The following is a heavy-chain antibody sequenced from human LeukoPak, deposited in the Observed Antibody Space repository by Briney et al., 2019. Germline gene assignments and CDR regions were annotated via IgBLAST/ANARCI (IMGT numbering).Heavy chain of an antibody. CDR1: GYTFTSYA. CDR2: ITPSGGT. Sequence: ASVKVSCKASGYTFTSYAMHWVRQAPGQGLEWMGWITPSGGTNYPQKFQGRVAITRDTSITTAYMDLSRLTSDDTAVYYCAREEQHQRGRHFEYWGQGTLVTVSA. V-gene: IGHV1-2*02. J-gene: IGHJ4*02. CDR3: AREEQHQRGRHFEY. D-gene: IGHD6-13*01.